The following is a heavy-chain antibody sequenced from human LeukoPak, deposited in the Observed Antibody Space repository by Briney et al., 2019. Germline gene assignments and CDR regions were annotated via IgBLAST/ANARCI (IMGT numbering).Heavy chain of an antibody. J-gene: IGHJ5*02. CDR1: GYTFTGYY. V-gene: IGHV1-2*06. D-gene: IGHD3-10*01. Sequence: ASVKVSCKASGYTFTGYYIHWVRQAPGQGLEWMGRINPNSGGTNYAQKFQGRVTMTRDTSISTAYMELNRLTSDDTAVYYCAREPMVRDFNWSDPWGQETLVTVSS. CDR2: INPNSGGT. CDR3: AREPMVRDFNWSDP.